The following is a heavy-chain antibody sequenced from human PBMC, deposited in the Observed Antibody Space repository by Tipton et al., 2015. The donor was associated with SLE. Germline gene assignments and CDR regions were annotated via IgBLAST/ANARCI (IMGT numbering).Heavy chain of an antibody. CDR2: INHSGST. D-gene: IGHD3-3*01. J-gene: IGHJ6*02. Sequence: TLSLTCTVSGGPISSSGYYWGWIRQPPGKGLEWIGEINHSGSTNYNPSLKSRVTISVDTSKNQFSLKLSSVTAADTAVYYCARGLLEWSEVWGQGTTVTVSS. CDR1: GGPISSSGYY. V-gene: IGHV4-39*07. CDR3: ARGLLEWSEV.